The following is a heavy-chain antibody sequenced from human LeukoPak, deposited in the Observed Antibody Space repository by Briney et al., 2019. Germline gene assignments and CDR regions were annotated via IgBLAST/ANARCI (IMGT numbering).Heavy chain of an antibody. CDR3: ARASRPAAIKMGLYGMVV. V-gene: IGHV1-8*02. CDR1: GGAFSSYG. D-gene: IGHD2-2*01. J-gene: IGHJ6*02. CDR2: RNLNSGNT. Sequence: ASVTVSCKGTGGAFSSYGINGVRQATGQGLEWMGCRNLNSGNTGYAQKFQGRVTITMNTSISTAYMELSSLRSEGTRVCYCARASRPAAIKMGLYGMVVWGQRTTVTISS.